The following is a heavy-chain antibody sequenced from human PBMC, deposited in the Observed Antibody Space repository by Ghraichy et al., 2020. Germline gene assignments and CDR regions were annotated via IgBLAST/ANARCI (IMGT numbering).Heavy chain of an antibody. V-gene: IGHV3-7*01. CDR1: GFTFSNNW. Sequence: GGSLRLSCAASGFTFSNNWMAWVRQAPGKGPEWVANIKKDGSETYYVDSVRGRFTISRDNARNSLFLQMNSLRAEDSAVYYCATDFGLDYWGQGTVVTVSS. D-gene: IGHD3/OR15-3a*01. CDR2: IKKDGSET. J-gene: IGHJ4*02. CDR3: ATDFGLDY.